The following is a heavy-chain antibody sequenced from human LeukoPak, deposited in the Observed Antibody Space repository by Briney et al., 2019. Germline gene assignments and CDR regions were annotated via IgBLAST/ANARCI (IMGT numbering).Heavy chain of an antibody. CDR2: IYHSGST. CDR3: ARPLWFGELLV. Sequence: SETLSLTCTVSGYSISSGYYWGWIRQPPGKGLEWIGSIYHSGSTYYNPSLKSRVTISVDTSKNQFSLKLSSVTAADTAVYYCARPLWFGELLVWGKGTTVTISS. J-gene: IGHJ6*04. V-gene: IGHV4-38-2*02. D-gene: IGHD3-10*01. CDR1: GYSISSGYY.